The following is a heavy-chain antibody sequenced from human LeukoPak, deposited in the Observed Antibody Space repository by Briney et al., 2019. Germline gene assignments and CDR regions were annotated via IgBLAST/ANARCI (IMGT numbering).Heavy chain of an antibody. CDR1: GFTFSDYY. J-gene: IGHJ4*02. Sequence: GGSLRLSCAASGFTFSDYYMSWIRQAPGKGLEWVSYISSSGSTIYYADSVKGRFTISRDNAKNSLYLQMNSLRAEDTAVYYCAKYGGSGSSWYQDFDYWGQGTLVTVSS. CDR3: AKYGGSGSSWYQDFDY. CDR2: ISSSGSTI. D-gene: IGHD6-13*01. V-gene: IGHV3-11*01.